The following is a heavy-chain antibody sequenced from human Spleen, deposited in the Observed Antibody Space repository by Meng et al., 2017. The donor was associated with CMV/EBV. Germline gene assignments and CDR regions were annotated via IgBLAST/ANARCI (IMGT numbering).Heavy chain of an antibody. CDR3: ARAVGVLWFGELTYFDY. CDR1: GGSISSGDYY. J-gene: IGHJ4*02. CDR2: IYYSGST. V-gene: IGHV4-30-4*08. D-gene: IGHD3-10*01. Sequence: LPEPGPGLVKPSQPRSLTCTVFGGSISSGDYYWSWIRQPPGKGLEWIGYIYYSGSTYYNPSLKSRVTISVDTSKNQFSLKLSSVTAADTAVYYCARAVGVLWFGELTYFDYWGQGTLVTVSS.